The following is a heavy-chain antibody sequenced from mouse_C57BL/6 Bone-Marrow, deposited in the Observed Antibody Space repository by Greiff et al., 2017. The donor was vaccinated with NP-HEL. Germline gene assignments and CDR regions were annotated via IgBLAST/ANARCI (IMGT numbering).Heavy chain of an antibody. V-gene: IGHV1-19*01. CDR1: GYTFTDYY. CDR2: INPYNGGT. CDR3: ARSIGDY. D-gene: IGHD2-14*01. J-gene: IGHJ2*01. Sequence: EVQRVESGPVLVKPGASVKMSCKASGYTFTDYYMNWVKQSHGKSLEWIGVINPYNGGTSYNQKFKGKATLTVDKSSSTAYMELNSLTSEDSAVYYCARSIGDYWGQGTTLTVSS.